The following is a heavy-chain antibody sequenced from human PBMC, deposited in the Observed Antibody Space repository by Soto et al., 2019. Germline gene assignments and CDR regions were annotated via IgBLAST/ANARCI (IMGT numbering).Heavy chain of an antibody. CDR3: ARDALRYSSGWYGYYYYGMDV. J-gene: IGHJ6*02. V-gene: IGHV1-2*04. D-gene: IGHD6-19*01. Sequence: EASVKVSCKASGYTFTGYYMHWVRQAPGQGXEWMGWINPNSGGTNYAQKFQGWVTMTRDTSISTAYMELSRLRSDDTAVYYCARDALRYSSGWYGYYYYGMDVWGQGSTVTVSS. CDR2: INPNSGGT. CDR1: GYTFTGYY.